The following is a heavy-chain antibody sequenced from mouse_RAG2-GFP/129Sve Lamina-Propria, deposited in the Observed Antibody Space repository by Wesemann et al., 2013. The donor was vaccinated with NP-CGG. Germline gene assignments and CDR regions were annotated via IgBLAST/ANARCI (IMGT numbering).Heavy chain of an antibody. CDR2: IDPENGDT. V-gene: IGHV14-4*01. J-gene: IGHJ3*01. CDR1: GFNIKDDY. Sequence: AELVKPGASVKLSCTASGFNIKDDYMHWVKQRPEQGLEWIGWIDPENGDTEYASKFQGKATITADTSSNTAYLQLSSLTSEDTAVYYCTRSAWFAYWGQGTLVTVSA. CDR3: TRSAWFAY.